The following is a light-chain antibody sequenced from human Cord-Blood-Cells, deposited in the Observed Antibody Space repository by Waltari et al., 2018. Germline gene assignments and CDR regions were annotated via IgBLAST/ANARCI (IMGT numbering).Light chain of an antibody. Sequence: DIQMTQSPSSLSASVGDRVTITCRASQSISSYLNWYQQKPGKAPKLLIYAASSLQSGVPSRFSVSGSGTDFTLTISSLQPEDIATYYCQQSYSTSITFGQGTRLEIK. CDR1: QSISSY. V-gene: IGKV1-39*01. CDR3: QQSYSTSIT. CDR2: AAS. J-gene: IGKJ5*01.